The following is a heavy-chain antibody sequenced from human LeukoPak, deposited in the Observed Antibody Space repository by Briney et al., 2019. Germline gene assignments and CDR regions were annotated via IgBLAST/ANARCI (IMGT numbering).Heavy chain of an antibody. D-gene: IGHD6-19*01. V-gene: IGHV4-59*01. CDR1: GGSISSYY. CDR2: IYYSGST. CDR3: ARDLLGWSYFDY. J-gene: IGHJ4*02. Sequence: SETLSLTCTVSGGSISSYYWSLIRQPPGKGLEWIGYIYYSGSTNYNPSLKSRVTISVDTSKNQFSLKLSSVTAADTAVYYCARDLLGWSYFDYWGQGTLVTVSS.